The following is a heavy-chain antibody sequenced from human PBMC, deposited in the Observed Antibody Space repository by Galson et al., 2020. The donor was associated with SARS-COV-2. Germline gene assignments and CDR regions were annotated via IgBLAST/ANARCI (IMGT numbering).Heavy chain of an antibody. CDR2: FHHSEST. J-gene: IGHJ2*01. V-gene: IGHV4-38-2*01. CDR3: ARAAYGDYEGTWYFDL. Sequence: ASETLSLTCAVSGYSISSRFYWGWIRQPPGKGLEWIGIFHHSESTTYNPSLKSRVTISVDTSHNQFSLKLSSVTAADTGLYFCARAAYGDYEGTWYFDLWGRGTLVTVSS. D-gene: IGHD4-17*01. CDR1: GYSISSRFY.